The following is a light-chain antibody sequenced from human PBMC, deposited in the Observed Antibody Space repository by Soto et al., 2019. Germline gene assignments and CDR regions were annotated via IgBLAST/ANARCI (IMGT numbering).Light chain of an antibody. Sequence: DIVMTQSPLSLPVTPGEPASISCRSSQSLRHSNGYTYLDWYLQRPGQSPQLLIYLGSNRASGVPDRFSGCGSGTDFTLKISRVEAEDVGIYYCMQGLQTPAFGQGTNVEI. CDR1: QSLRHSNGYTY. CDR3: MQGLQTPA. J-gene: IGKJ1*01. CDR2: LGS. V-gene: IGKV2-28*01.